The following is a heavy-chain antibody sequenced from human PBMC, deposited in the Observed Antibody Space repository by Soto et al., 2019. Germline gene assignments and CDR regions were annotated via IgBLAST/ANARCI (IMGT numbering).Heavy chain of an antibody. CDR2: IIPIFGTA. Sequence: SVKGCWKASGPPFSSYAISLVRQAPGQGLEWMGGIIPIFGTANYAQKFQGRVTITADKSTSTAYMELSRLRSEDTAVHYCARCIELETPFDCWGQGTMVTVSS. J-gene: IGHJ4*02. V-gene: IGHV1-69*06. CDR1: GPPFSSYA. CDR3: ARCIELETPFDC. D-gene: IGHD1-1*01.